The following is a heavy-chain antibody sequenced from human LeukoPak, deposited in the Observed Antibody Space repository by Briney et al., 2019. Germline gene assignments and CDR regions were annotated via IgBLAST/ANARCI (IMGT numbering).Heavy chain of an antibody. Sequence: GGSLRLSCAASGFTFSSYEMNWVRQAPGKGLEWVSYISSSGSTIYYADSVKGRSTISRDNAKNSLYLQMNSLRVEDTAIYYCARDPYNGAYSEGYYYYYMDVWGKGTTVTVSS. J-gene: IGHJ6*03. D-gene: IGHD1-1*01. CDR3: ARDPYNGAYSEGYYYYYMDV. CDR2: ISSSGSTI. V-gene: IGHV3-48*03. CDR1: GFTFSSYE.